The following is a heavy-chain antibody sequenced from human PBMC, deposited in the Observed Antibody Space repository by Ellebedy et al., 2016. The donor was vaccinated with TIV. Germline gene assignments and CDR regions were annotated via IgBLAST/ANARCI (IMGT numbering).Heavy chain of an antibody. CDR3: ARDMVQGMVARYLWFDY. CDR1: GFAFASYG. CDR2: ISAYTGNT. J-gene: IGHJ4*02. D-gene: IGHD1-26*01. Sequence: ASVKVSCKASGFAFASYGFSWVRQAPGQSLEWMAWISAYTGNTNFAQRFQGRLTLTTDTSTSTVYMKLRSLKSDDTAVYYCARDMVQGMVARYLWFDYWGQGTRVTVSS. V-gene: IGHV1-18*01.